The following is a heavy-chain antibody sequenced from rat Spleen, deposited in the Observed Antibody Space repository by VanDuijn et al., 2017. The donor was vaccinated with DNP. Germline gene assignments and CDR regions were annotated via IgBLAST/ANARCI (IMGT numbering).Heavy chain of an antibody. CDR3: ARRILLQSYWYFDF. CDR2: ISYEGSVT. D-gene: IGHD1-1*01. Sequence: EVQLVASGGGLVQPGRSMKLSCAASGFTFSNYYMAWVRQAPKKGLEWVASISYEGSVTYYGDSVKGRFTISRDNTKSTLYLQMNSLRSEDTATYYWARRILLQSYWYFDFGGPGIMVTVSS. CDR1: GFTFSNYY. J-gene: IGHJ1*01. V-gene: IGHV5-22*01.